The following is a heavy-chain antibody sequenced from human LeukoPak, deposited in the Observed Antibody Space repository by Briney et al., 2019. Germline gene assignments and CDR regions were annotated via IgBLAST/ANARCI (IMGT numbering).Heavy chain of an antibody. Sequence: ASVKVSCKASGYTFTRYGISWVRQAPGQGLEWMGWISADDGKTKYAQKFQGRLTMTTDTSTSAAYLELRSLRSDDTAVYYCARADKAAQRLGRSPFDYWGQGTLVTVSS. CDR1: GYTFTRYG. CDR2: ISADDGKT. V-gene: IGHV1-18*01. CDR3: ARADKAAQRLGRSPFDY. J-gene: IGHJ4*02. D-gene: IGHD6-25*01.